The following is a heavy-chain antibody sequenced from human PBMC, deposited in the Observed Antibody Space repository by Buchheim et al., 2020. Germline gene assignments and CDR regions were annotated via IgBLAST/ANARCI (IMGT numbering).Heavy chain of an antibody. J-gene: IGHJ4*02. D-gene: IGHD1-14*01. CDR1: GYSFTNYW. V-gene: IGHV5-10-1*01. CDR2: IDPSDSYT. Sequence: EVQLVQSGAEVEKPGESLRISCKAYGYSFTNYWISWVRQMPGKGLEWMGRIDPSDSYTNYSPSFQGHVTISADKSISPAYPQWSSLKASDTAMYFCVRVDHLNFPNYWGQGTL. CDR3: VRVDHLNFPNY.